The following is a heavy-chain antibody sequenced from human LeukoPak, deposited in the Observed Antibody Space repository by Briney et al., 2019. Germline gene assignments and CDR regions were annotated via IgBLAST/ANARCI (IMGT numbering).Heavy chain of an antibody. J-gene: IGHJ3*02. CDR2: ISYDGSNK. D-gene: IGHD1-14*01. CDR1: GFTFSSYA. CDR3: AAEGMDAFDI. V-gene: IGHV3-30-3*01. Sequence: GGSLRLSCAASGFTFSSYAMHWVRQAPGKGLEWVAVISYDGSNKYYADSVKGRFTISRDNSKNTLYLQMNSLRAEDTAVYYCAAEGMDAFDIWGQGTMVTVSS.